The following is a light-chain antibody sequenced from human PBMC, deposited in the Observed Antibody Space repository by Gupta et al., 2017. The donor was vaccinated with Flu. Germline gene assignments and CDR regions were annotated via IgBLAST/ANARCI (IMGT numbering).Light chain of an antibody. CDR1: QSRLHSNGYNH. CDR2: LGS. V-gene: IGKV2-28*01. Sequence: VAPGEPASISCKSSQSRLHSNGYNHLHWYLQKPGQSPQLLIYLGSNRASGVPDRFSGSGSGTDFALKISTVEAEDVGVYYCMQTLQAPPTFGQGTKVEIK. J-gene: IGKJ1*01. CDR3: MQTLQAPPT.